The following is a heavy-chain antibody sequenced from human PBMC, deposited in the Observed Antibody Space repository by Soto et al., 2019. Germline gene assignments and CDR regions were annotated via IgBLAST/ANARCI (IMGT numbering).Heavy chain of an antibody. Sequence: SETLSLTCTVSRGSINNSYWTWIRQPPGKRLEWIGYIHYTGTTNHNPSLRGRVTMSVDTSKNQFSLNLNSVTATDTAVYYCARPFRKETVMAVYDYWGQGALVTVSS. D-gene: IGHD5-18*01. CDR2: IHYTGTT. CDR3: ARPFRKETVMAVYDY. V-gene: IGHV4-59*08. J-gene: IGHJ4*02. CDR1: RGSINNSY.